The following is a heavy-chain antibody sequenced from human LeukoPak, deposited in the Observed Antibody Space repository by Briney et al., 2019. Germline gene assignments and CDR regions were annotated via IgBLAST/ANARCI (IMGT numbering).Heavy chain of an antibody. CDR3: ARVSQYYYDSSGYWNPWDY. V-gene: IGHV3-20*04. CDR2: INWNGGST. Sequence: PGGSLRLSCAASGFTFDDYGMSWVRQAPGKGLEWVSGINWNGGSTGYADSVKGRFTISRDNAKNSLYLQMNSLRAEDTALYYCARVSQYYYDSSGYWNPWDYWGQGTLVTVSS. D-gene: IGHD3-22*01. J-gene: IGHJ4*02. CDR1: GFTFDDYG.